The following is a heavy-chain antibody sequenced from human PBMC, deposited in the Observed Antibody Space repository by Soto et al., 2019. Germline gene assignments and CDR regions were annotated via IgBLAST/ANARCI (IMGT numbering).Heavy chain of an antibody. CDR2: INWNGGST. CDR1: GFTFDDYG. D-gene: IGHD3-9*01. J-gene: IGHJ4*02. V-gene: IGHV3-20*04. CDR3: ARVARYFDWLLSPFDY. Sequence: GGTLRLSCAASGFTFDDYGMSWVRQAPGKGLEWVSGINWNGGSTGYADSVKGRFTISRDNAKNSLYLQMNSLRAEDTALYYCARVARYFDWLLSPFDYWGQGTLVTVSS.